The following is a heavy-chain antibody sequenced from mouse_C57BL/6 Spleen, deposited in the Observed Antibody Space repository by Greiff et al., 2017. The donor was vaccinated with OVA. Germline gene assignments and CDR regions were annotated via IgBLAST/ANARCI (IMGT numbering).Heavy chain of an antibody. J-gene: IGHJ2*01. CDR2: IRNKANGYTT. Sequence: DVKLVESGGGLVQPGGSLSLSCAASGFTFTDYYMSWVRQPPGKALEWLGFIRNKANGYTTEYSASVKGRFTISRDNSQSILYLQMNALRAEDSATYYCARILYGNYDYWGQGTTLTVSS. CDR1: GFTFTDYY. CDR3: ARILYGNYDY. V-gene: IGHV7-3*01. D-gene: IGHD2-1*01.